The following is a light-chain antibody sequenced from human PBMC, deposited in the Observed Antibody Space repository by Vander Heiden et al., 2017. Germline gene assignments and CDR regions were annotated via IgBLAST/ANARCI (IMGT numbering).Light chain of an antibody. J-gene: IGLJ2*01. CDR2: DVS. V-gene: IGLV2-14*01. Sequence: QSALTQPASVSGSPGQSTTLSCPGTSSDVGGYNYVSWYQQHTGKAPKLMIYDVSNRPAGVSNRFSGSKSGNTASLTISGLQAEDEADYYGSSYTSSSTVVFGGGTKLTVL. CDR1: SSDVGGYNY. CDR3: SSYTSSSTVV.